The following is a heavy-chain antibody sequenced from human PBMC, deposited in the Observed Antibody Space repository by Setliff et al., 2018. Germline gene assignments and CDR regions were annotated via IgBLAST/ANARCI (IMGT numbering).Heavy chain of an antibody. CDR2: INRRGST. CDR3: ARASSGWYSAYYYYMDV. CDR1: GGSVNSGYDN. D-gene: IGHD6-19*01. V-gene: IGHV4-61*09. Sequence: SATLSLTCTVSGGSVNSGYDNWNWLRQPAGKGLEWIGHINRRGSTNFSPSLKSRVTISLDTSKNQFSLNLTSVTAADTAVYYCARASSGWYSAYYYYMDVWGKGTTVTVSS. J-gene: IGHJ6*03.